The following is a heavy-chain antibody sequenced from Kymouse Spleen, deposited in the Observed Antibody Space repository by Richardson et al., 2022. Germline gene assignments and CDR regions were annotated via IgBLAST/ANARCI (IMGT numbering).Heavy chain of an antibody. V-gene: IGHV4-59*01. CDR2: IYYSGST. Sequence: QVQLQESGPGLVKPSETLSLTCTVSGGSISSYYWSWIRQPPGKGLEWIGYIYYSGSTNYNPSLKSRVTISVDTSKNQFSLKLSSVTAADTAVYYCAREIWNYGYFDYWGQGTLVTVSS. CDR1: GGSISSYY. J-gene: IGHJ4*02. D-gene: IGHD1-7*01. CDR3: AREIWNYGYFDY.